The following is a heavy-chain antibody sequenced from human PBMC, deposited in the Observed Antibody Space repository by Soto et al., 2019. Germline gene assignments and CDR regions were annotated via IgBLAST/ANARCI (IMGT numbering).Heavy chain of an antibody. D-gene: IGHD5-12*01. CDR2: IIPIFGTA. Sequence: QVQLVQSGAEVKKPGSSVKVSCKASGGTFSSYAISWVRQAPGQGLEWMGGIIPIFGTANYAQKFQGRVTMTADASTSTAYMALSSMRSEDTAVYYCASSVATYYYYGIDVWGQGTTVTVSS. CDR1: GGTFSSYA. V-gene: IGHV1-69*12. J-gene: IGHJ6*02. CDR3: ASSVATYYYYGIDV.